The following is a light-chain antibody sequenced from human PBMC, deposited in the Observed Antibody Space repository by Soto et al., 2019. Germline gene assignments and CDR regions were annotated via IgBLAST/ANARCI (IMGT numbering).Light chain of an antibody. CDR1: QSVRTN. V-gene: IGKV3-15*01. J-gene: IGKJ1*01. CDR3: QQYFNWPLTWT. CDR2: GAS. Sequence: EVVLPQSPATLSVSAGGTVTLSCRASQSVRTNVAWYQQIPGQAPRLLVYGASTRATGVPARFTGSGSGIEFSLTISSLLSEDSAFYYCQQYFNWPLTWTFGPGTKVHIK.